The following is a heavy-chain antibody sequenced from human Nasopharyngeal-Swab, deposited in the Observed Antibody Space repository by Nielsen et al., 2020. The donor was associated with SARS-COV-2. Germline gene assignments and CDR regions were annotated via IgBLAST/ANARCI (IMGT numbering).Heavy chain of an antibody. V-gene: IGHV3-23*01. CDR1: RFPFSSYA. D-gene: IGHD7-27*01. CDR2: ISGSGGRT. J-gene: IGHJ4*02. CDR3: AKHSPHSPPGDRVFDY. Sequence: GVLKISCAASRFPFSSYAMSWVRQAPGKGLEWVSAISGSGGRTYYGDSVKGRFTISRDNSKNTLYLQMNSLTADDTAVYYCAKHSPHSPPGDRVFDYWGQGTLVTVSS.